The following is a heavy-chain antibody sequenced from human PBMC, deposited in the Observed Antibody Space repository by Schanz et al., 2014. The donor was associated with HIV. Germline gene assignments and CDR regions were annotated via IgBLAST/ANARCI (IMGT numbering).Heavy chain of an antibody. CDR1: GFTFSNYA. CDR3: AIRTPMISFGAFEI. Sequence: EVQLLESGGGLVQPGGSLRLSCAASGFTFSNYAMSWVRQAPGKGLEWVSSISESGGRTYYADSVNGRFTISRDNSKNTLYLQMTTLRTEDTAVYYCAIRTPMISFGAFEIWGRGTMVTVSS. D-gene: IGHD3-16*01. CDR2: ISESGGRT. V-gene: IGHV3-23*01. J-gene: IGHJ3*02.